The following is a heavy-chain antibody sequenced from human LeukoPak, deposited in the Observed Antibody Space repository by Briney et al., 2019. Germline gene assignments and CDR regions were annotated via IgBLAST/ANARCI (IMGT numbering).Heavy chain of an antibody. Sequence: PGGSLRLSCAASGFTFSSYAMSWVRQAPGKGLEWVSAISGSGGSTYYADSVKGRFTISRDNSKNTLYLQMNSLRAEDTAVYYCARDPGGGSYLFRYYMDVWGKGTTVTVSS. D-gene: IGHD1-26*01. CDR1: GFTFSSYA. J-gene: IGHJ6*03. CDR2: ISGSGGST. CDR3: ARDPGGGSYLFRYYMDV. V-gene: IGHV3-23*01.